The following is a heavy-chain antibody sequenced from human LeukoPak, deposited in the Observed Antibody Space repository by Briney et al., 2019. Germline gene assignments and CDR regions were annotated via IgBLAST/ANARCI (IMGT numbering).Heavy chain of an antibody. CDR2: IYYSGST. CDR3: ASVTGTRPS. D-gene: IGHD1-20*01. V-gene: IGHV4-39*07. J-gene: IGHJ4*02. CDR1: GGSISGYY. Sequence: SETLSLTCTVSGGSISGYYWSWIRQPPGKGLEWIGSIYYSGSTYYNPSLKSRVTISVDTSKNQFSLKLSSVTAADTAVYYCASVTGTRPSWGQGTLVTVSS.